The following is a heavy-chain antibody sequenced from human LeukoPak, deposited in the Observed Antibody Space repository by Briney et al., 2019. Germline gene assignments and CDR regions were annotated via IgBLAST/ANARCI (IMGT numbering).Heavy chain of an antibody. J-gene: IGHJ4*02. CDR1: GFTFSSYG. Sequence: GGSLRLSCAASGFTFSSYGMHWVRQAPGKGLEWVAVIWDDGSNKYYADSVKGRFTISRDNSKNTLYLQMNSLRAEDTAVYYCAGPTCLRGAYCSTNFWGQGTLVTVSS. V-gene: IGHV3-33*01. CDR3: AGPTCLRGAYCSTNF. D-gene: IGHD2-2*01. CDR2: IWDDGSNK.